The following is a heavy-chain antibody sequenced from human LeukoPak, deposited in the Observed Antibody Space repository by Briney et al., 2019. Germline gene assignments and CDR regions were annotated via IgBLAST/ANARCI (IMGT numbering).Heavy chain of an antibody. V-gene: IGHV3-23*01. J-gene: IGHJ3*02. CDR3: AKGGYFAFET. Sequence: PGGSLRLSCAASGFTFSTYDTQWVRQAPGKGLEWVSGINRSGSTYYTDSVKGRFTISRDNSKNTLYLQMNSLRAEDTAVYYCAKGGYFAFETWGQGTMVAVSS. D-gene: IGHD2-2*03. CDR2: INRSGST. CDR1: GFTFSTYD.